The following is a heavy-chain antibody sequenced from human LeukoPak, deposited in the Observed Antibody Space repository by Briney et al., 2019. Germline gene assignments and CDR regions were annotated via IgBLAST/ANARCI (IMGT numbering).Heavy chain of an antibody. CDR2: ISSGSYI. CDR1: GFTFSSYE. D-gene: IGHD2-21*02. J-gene: IGHJ4*02. V-gene: IGHV3-21*01. CDR3: ARDIKAYCGGDCSAFDY. Sequence: MTGGSLRLSCAASGFTFSSYEMNWVRQAPGKGLEWVSSISSGSYIYYADSVKGRFTISRDNAKNSLYLQMNSLRAEDTAVYYCARDIKAYCGGDCSAFDYWGQGTLVTVSS.